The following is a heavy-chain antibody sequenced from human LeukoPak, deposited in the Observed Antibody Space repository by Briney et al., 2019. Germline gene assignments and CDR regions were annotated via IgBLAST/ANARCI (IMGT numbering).Heavy chain of an antibody. V-gene: IGHV1-18*01. D-gene: IGHD3-22*01. CDR3: AREGDDYYDSSGYYLN. Sequence: ASVKVSCKASGYTFTSYGISWVRQAPGQGLEWMGWISAYNSNTNYAQKLQGRVTMTTDTSTSTAYMELRSLRSDDTAVYYCAREGDDYYDSSGYYLNWGQGTLVTVSS. CDR2: ISAYNSNT. CDR1: GYTFTSYG. J-gene: IGHJ4*02.